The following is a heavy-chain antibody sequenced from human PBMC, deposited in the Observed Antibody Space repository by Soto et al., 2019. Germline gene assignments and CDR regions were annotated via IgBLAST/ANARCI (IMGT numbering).Heavy chain of an antibody. D-gene: IGHD6-13*01. Sequence: ASVKVSCKASGYTFTSYGISWVRQAPGQGLEWMGWINPNSGGTNYAQKFQGWVTMTRDTSISTAYMELSRLRSDDTAVYYCARDIAAAGTRPTDAFDIWGQGTMVTVSS. V-gene: IGHV1-2*04. J-gene: IGHJ3*02. CDR2: INPNSGGT. CDR1: GYTFTSYG. CDR3: ARDIAAAGTRPTDAFDI.